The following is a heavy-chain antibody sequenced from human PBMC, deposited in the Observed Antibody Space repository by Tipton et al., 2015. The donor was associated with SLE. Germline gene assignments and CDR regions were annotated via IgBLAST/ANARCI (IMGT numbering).Heavy chain of an antibody. Sequence: TLSLTCTVSGDSISGTTYPWAWIRQSPGKGLDWIGSVYYTGTTFYNPSLESRVTVSLDTSRNRFSLRLRSVTAADTAMYFCARHLGAHNWNYWGQGTLVTVSS. CDR2: VYYTGTT. V-gene: IGHV4-39*01. CDR3: ARHLGAHNWNY. D-gene: IGHD1-20*01. CDR1: GDSISGTTYP. J-gene: IGHJ4*02.